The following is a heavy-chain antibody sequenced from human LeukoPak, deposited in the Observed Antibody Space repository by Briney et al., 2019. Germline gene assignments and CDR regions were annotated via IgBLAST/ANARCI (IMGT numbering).Heavy chain of an antibody. CDR3: CLLRGSGWYEDWFDP. Sequence: RSLRLSHATTPFTLNSYWTHCVRQATGKGLVSLSRNNSDGSSTSYADSVKGRFTISRDNAKNTLYLQMNSLRAEDTAVYYCCLLRGSGWYEDWFDPWGQGTLVTVSS. CDR2: NNSDGSST. J-gene: IGHJ5*02. V-gene: IGHV3-74*01. CDR1: PFTLNSYW. D-gene: IGHD6-19*01.